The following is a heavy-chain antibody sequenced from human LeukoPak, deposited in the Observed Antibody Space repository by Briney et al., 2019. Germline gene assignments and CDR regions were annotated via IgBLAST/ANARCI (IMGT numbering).Heavy chain of an antibody. CDR3: ARDAVHGSNVYIWFDL. D-gene: IGHD1-26*01. V-gene: IGHV1-18*01. CDR2: ISAYNGNT. Sequence: ASVKVSCKASGYTFASYGISWVRQAPRQGLEWMGWISAYNGNTNYAQKFQGRVTMTTDTSTSTAYMEVRSLRSDDTAVYYCARDAVHGSNVYIWFDLWGQGTLVTVSS. J-gene: IGHJ5*02. CDR1: GYTFASYG.